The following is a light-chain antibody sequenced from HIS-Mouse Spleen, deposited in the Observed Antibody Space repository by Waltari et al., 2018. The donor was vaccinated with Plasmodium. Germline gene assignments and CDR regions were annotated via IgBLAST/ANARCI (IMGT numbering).Light chain of an antibody. Sequence: EIVMTQSPATLSVSQGERATLSCRASQRVSINLAGYQQKPGQAPRLRIYCASTRATGIPARFSGSGSGTEFTLTISSLQSEDFAVYYCQQYNNWSFTFGPGTKVDIK. CDR2: CAS. J-gene: IGKJ3*01. CDR1: QRVSIN. V-gene: IGKV3-15*01. CDR3: QQYNNWSFT.